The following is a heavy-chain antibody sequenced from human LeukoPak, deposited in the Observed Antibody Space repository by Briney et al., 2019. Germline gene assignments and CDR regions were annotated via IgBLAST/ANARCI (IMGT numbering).Heavy chain of an antibody. D-gene: IGHD3-22*01. CDR1: GYSISSGYY. J-gene: IGHJ4*02. CDR3: ARAEALSDNSGYYEGY. Sequence: SETLSLTCTVSGYSISSGYYWGWIRQPPGKGLEWIGSIYHSGSTYYNPSLKSRVTISVDTSKNQFSLKLSSVTAADTAVYYCARAEALSDNSGYYEGYWGQGTLVTVSS. V-gene: IGHV4-38-2*02. CDR2: IYHSGST.